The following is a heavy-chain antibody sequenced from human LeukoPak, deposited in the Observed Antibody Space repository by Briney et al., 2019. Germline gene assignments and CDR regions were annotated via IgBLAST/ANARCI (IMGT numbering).Heavy chain of an antibody. Sequence: PSETLSLTCTVSGGSISSGDYYWSWIRQPPGKGLERIGYIYYSGSTYYNPSLKSRVTISVDTSKNQFSLKLSSVTAADTAVYYCARNYYGSGSAFDPWGQGTLVTVSS. CDR1: GGSISSGDYY. V-gene: IGHV4-30-4*01. CDR3: ARNYYGSGSAFDP. D-gene: IGHD3-10*01. J-gene: IGHJ5*02. CDR2: IYYSGST.